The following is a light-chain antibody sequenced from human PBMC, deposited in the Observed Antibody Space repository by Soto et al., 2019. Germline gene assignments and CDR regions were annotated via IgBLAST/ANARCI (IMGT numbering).Light chain of an antibody. Sequence: EIVMTQSPATLSVSPGERVTLSCRASQSVSTNLAWYQQKPGQAPMLLVYGASTRATGIAATFSGSGSGTEFTLTISSLQSEDFAVYYCQQYNNWPPEYTFGQGTKLEIK. CDR3: QQYNNWPPEYT. V-gene: IGKV3-15*01. J-gene: IGKJ2*01. CDR2: GAS. CDR1: QSVSTN.